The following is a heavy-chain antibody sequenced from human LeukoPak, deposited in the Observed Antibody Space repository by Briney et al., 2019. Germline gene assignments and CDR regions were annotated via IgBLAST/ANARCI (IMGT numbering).Heavy chain of an antibody. CDR2: ISPGGGTT. CDR1: GFAFGSEA. CDR3: ARDMDERGRYFQGIFDY. D-gene: IGHD3-9*01. V-gene: IGHV3-23*01. J-gene: IGHJ4*02. Sequence: PGGSLRLSCAVSGFAFGSEAMSWVRQSPARGLEWVASISPGGGTTYYADYVKGRFTISRDNAKNTMYLQMNSLRVEDTAVDYCARDMDERGRYFQGIFDYWGRGTLVTVSS.